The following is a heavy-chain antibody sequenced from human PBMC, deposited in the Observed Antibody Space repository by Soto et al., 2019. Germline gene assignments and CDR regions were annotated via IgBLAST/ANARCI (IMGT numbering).Heavy chain of an antibody. Sequence: PGGSLRLSCAASGFTFSDYYMSWIRQAPGKGLEWVSYISSSGSTIYCADSVKGRFTISRDNAKNSLYLQMNSLRAEDTAVYYCAKLYYYDSSGYLHYWGQGTLVTVSS. CDR1: GFTFSDYY. CDR3: AKLYYYDSSGYLHY. J-gene: IGHJ4*02. V-gene: IGHV3-11*01. CDR2: ISSSGSTI. D-gene: IGHD3-22*01.